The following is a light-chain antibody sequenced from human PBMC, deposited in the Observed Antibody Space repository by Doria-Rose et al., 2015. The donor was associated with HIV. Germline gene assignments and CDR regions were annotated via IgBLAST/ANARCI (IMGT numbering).Light chain of an antibody. CDR3: QSYDSRLSVYV. CDR1: SSNIGAGFD. J-gene: IGLJ1*01. CDR2: GNT. V-gene: IGLV1-40*02. Sequence: QFVLTQPPSVSGAPGQRVAISCTGSSSNIGAGFDVNWYQQFPGTAPKLLIHGNTNRPSGVPDRFSGSKSGTSAYLAISGLRAEDEADYYCQSYDSRLSVYVFGTGTKVTVL.